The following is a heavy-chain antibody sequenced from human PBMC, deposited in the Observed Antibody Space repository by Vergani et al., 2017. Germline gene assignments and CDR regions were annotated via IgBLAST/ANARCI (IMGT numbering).Heavy chain of an antibody. CDR1: GGSFSGYY. V-gene: IGHV4-34*01. CDR3: ARVEYSYGFSDWFDP. Sequence: QVQLQQWGAGLLKPSETLSLTCAVYGGSFSGYYWSWTRQPPGKGLEWIGEINHSGSTNYNPSLKSRVTISVDTSKNQFSLKLSSVTAADTAVYYCARVEYSYGFSDWFDPWGQGTLVTVSS. CDR2: INHSGST. J-gene: IGHJ5*02. D-gene: IGHD5-18*01.